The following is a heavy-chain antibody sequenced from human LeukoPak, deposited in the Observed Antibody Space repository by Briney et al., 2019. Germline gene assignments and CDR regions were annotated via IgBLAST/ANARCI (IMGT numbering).Heavy chain of an antibody. J-gene: IGHJ4*02. CDR1: GFTFSDYY. D-gene: IGHD5-18*01. CDR2: ISSSGSTI. V-gene: IGHV3-11*01. Sequence: GGSLRLSCAASGFTFSDYYMSWIRQAPGKGLEWVSYISSSGSTIYYADSVKGRFTISRDNAKNSLYLQMNSLRAEDTAVYYCARVWRGYSYGRGDLCFDYWGQGTLVTVSS. CDR3: ARVWRGYSYGRGDLCFDY.